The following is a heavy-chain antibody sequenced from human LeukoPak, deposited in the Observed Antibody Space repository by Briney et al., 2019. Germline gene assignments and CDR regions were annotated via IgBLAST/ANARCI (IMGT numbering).Heavy chain of an antibody. CDR3: ASSSYCGGDCYDFDY. Sequence: SETLSLTCTVSGGSISSYYWSWIRQPPGKGLEWIGYIYYSGSTNYNPSLKSRVTISVDTSKNQFSLKLSSVTAADTAVYYCASSSYCGGDCYDFDYWGKGTLVTVSS. J-gene: IGHJ4*02. V-gene: IGHV4-59*01. CDR1: GGSISSYY. CDR2: IYYSGST. D-gene: IGHD2-21*02.